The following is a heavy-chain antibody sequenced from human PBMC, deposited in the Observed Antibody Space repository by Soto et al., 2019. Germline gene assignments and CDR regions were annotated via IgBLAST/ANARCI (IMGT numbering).Heavy chain of an antibody. CDR1: QFSFTFSFYT. D-gene: IGHD2-2*01. J-gene: IGHJ4*02. CDR2: IWYDGTIE. Sequence: GGSLRLSCAASQFSFTFSFYTMHWVRQAPGKGLEWVAVIWYDGTIEHYADSVKGRFTISRDNSKNTLFLQMNDLRAEDTAVYYCARGLVVPAAIPPFDLWGQGTLVTVSS. CDR3: ARGLVVPAAIPPFDL. V-gene: IGHV3-33*01.